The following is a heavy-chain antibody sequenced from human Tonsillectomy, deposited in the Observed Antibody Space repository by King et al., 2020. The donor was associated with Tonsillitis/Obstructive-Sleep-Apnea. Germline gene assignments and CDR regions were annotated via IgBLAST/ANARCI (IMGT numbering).Heavy chain of an antibody. CDR2: ISAYNGNT. CDR3: ASSTIFGVVIYYMDV. CDR1: GYTFSSYG. Sequence: LQLVQSGAEVKKPGASVKVSCKASGYTFSSYGISWVRQAPGQGLEWMGWISAYNGNTKCAKKLQGRVTMTTDTSTSTAYMELRSLRSDDTAVYYWASSTIFGVVIYYMDVWGKGTTVTVSS. D-gene: IGHD3-3*01. V-gene: IGHV1-18*01. J-gene: IGHJ6*03.